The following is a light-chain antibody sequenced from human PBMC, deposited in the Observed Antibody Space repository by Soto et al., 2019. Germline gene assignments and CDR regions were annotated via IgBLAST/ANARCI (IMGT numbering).Light chain of an antibody. J-gene: IGLJ2*01. CDR2: EGS. CDR1: SSDVGSYNL. CDR3: CSYAGSSTHVV. V-gene: IGLV2-23*01. Sequence: QSVLTQPASVSGSPGLSITISCTGTSSDVGSYNLVSWYQQHPGKAPKLMIYEGSKRPSGVSNRFSGSKSGNTASLTISGLQAEDEADYYCCSYAGSSTHVVFGGGTKVTVL.